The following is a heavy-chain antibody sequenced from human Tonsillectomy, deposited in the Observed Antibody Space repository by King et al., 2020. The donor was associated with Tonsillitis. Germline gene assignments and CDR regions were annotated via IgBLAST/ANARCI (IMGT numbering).Heavy chain of an antibody. CDR1: GFTVGSNC. Sequence: VQLVESGGGLIQPGGSLRLSCAASGFTVGSNCMSWGRQAPGKGLEWGSFSYRGGNTHYADSVRGRFTISRDNSKNTLYHQMNSLRAEDTAVYYCATRSIPYYYYAMDVWGQGTTVTVSS. V-gene: IGHV3-53*01. CDR3: ATRSIPYYYYAMDV. J-gene: IGHJ6*02. CDR2: SYRGGNT.